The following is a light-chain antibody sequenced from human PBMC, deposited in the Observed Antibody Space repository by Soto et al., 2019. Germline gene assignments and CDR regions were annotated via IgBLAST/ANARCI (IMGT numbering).Light chain of an antibody. CDR3: KQSYSTPRT. Sequence: DIQMTQSPSSLSASVGDRVTTTCRASQSISSYLNWYQQKPGKAPKLLIYAASSLQSGVPSRFSGSGSGTDFTLTISSLQPEDFATYYCKQSYSTPRTFGQGTNVDIK. J-gene: IGKJ1*01. CDR1: QSISSY. V-gene: IGKV1-39*01. CDR2: AAS.